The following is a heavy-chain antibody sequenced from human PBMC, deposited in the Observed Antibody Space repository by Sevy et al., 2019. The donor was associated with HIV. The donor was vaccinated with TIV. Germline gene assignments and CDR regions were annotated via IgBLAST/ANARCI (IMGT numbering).Heavy chain of an antibody. J-gene: IGHJ4*02. CDR3: AATYSYDSSGYAYYFDY. Sequence: ASVKVSCKASGYTFTSYGISWVRQAPGQGLEWMGWISAYNGNTNYAQKLQGRVTMTTDTSTSTAYMELRSLRSDDTAVYYCAATYSYDSSGYAYYFDYWGQGTLVTVSS. CDR2: ISAYNGNT. CDR1: GYTFTSYG. V-gene: IGHV1-18*01. D-gene: IGHD3-22*01.